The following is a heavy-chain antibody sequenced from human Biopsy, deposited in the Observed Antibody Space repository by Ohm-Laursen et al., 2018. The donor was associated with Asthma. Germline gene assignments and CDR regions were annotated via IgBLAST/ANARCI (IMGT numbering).Heavy chain of an antibody. CDR1: GYTFNSAG. CDR3: ARVDAIMISGDFYFYSGFDL. D-gene: IGHD3-16*01. V-gene: IGHV1-69*13. Sequence: ASVKVSCKASGYTFNSAGITWVRQAPGQGLEWMGGIIPMYGVPKVAQKFQGRVTITADESTSTAYMEMSSLRSEDTAVYYCARVDAIMISGDFYFYSGFDLWGQGTTVRVSS. CDR2: IIPMYGVP. J-gene: IGHJ6*02.